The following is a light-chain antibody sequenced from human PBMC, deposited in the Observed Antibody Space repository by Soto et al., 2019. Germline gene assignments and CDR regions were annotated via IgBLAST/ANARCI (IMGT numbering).Light chain of an antibody. Sequence: QSVLTQPPSASGTPGQRVTISCSGSRSNIGSNTVNWYQQLPGTAPKLLIYNHNQRPSGVPDRFSGSKSGASASLAISGLQSEDEADYYCAAWDDTLNGYVFGTGTKLTVL. J-gene: IGLJ1*01. CDR3: AAWDDTLNGYV. CDR2: NHN. CDR1: RSNIGSNT. V-gene: IGLV1-44*01.